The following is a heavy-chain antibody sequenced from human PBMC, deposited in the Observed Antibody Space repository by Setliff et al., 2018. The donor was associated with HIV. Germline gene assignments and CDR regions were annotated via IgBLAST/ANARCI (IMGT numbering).Heavy chain of an antibody. D-gene: IGHD4-4*01. CDR1: GYSISSHY. V-gene: IGHV4-59*11. Sequence: PSETLSLTCTVSGYSISSHYWSWIRQPPGEGLEWIGYIYYTATAVYNPALESRVSISVDTSKNQFSLRLSSVTAADTAVYYCTRGGSMTTLTTWGQGTLVTVSS. CDR2: IYYTATA. CDR3: TRGGSMTTLTT. J-gene: IGHJ4*02.